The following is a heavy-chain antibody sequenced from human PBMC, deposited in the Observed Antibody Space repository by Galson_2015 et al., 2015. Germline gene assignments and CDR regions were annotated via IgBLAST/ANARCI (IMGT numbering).Heavy chain of an antibody. V-gene: IGHV1-3*01. J-gene: IGHJ3*02. CDR2: MNAGSTNT. CDR1: GFTFTNHA. CDR3: ATSIRGLDAFDI. Sequence: SVKVSCKASGFTFTNHAMQWVRQAPGQSLEWMAWMNAGSTNTKYSQKFQGRVTITRGTSANTAYMDLSSLTSEDTAVYYCATSIRGLDAFDIWGQGTMVTVSS. D-gene: IGHD3-10*01.